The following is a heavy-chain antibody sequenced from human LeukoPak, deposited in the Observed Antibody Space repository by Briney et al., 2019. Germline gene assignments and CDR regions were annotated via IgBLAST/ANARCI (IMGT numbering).Heavy chain of an antibody. V-gene: IGHV4-59*01. Sequence: SETLSLTCTVSGGSISSYYWSWIRQPPGKGLEWIGYIYYSGSTNYNPSLKSRVTISVDTSKNQFSLKLSSVTAADTAVYYCARQYCSSTSCFPEDDWGQGTLVTVSS. J-gene: IGHJ4*02. CDR2: IYYSGST. CDR3: ARQYCSSTSCFPEDD. CDR1: GGSISSYY. D-gene: IGHD2-2*01.